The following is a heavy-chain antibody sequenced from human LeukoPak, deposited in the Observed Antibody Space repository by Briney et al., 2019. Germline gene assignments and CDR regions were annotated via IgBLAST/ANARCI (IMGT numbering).Heavy chain of an antibody. CDR1: GFTFSSYA. CDR3: AKGYPYYFYAMDV. CDR2: ISGTSGAT. V-gene: IGHV3-23*01. D-gene: IGHD3-16*02. Sequence: GGSLRLSCAASGFTFSSYAMVWGRQAPGKGLEWVSAISGTSGATYYADSVKGRFTISRDNSNNTLYLQMNSLRADDTAVYYCAKGYPYYFYAMDVWGQGTTVTVSS. J-gene: IGHJ6*02.